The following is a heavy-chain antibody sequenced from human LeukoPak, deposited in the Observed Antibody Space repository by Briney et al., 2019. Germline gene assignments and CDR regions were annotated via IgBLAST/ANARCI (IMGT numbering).Heavy chain of an antibody. Sequence: SETPSLTCTVAGGSISSYYWSWIRQPPGKGLEWIGYIYYSGSTNYNPSLKSRVTISVDTSKNQFSLKLSSVTAADTAVYYCAREYYDIFTGYYSGADYWGQGTLVTVSS. CDR2: IYYSGST. D-gene: IGHD3-9*01. CDR1: GGSISSYY. J-gene: IGHJ4*02. CDR3: AREYYDIFTGYYSGADY. V-gene: IGHV4-59*01.